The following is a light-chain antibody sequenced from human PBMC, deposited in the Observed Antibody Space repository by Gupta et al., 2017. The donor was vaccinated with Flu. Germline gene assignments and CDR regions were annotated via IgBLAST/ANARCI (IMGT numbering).Light chain of an antibody. J-gene: IGKJ2*03. CDR1: QSLVHSDGNTF. V-gene: IGKV2-24*01. Sequence: DIVMTQTPLSSPVTLGQPASISCRSSQSLVHSDGNTFLSWLHQRPGQPPRLLIYTISNRRSGVPDRFSDSGAGTDFTLKITRGEAEDVGVYYCRQRKKCPYSFGQGTKLEIK. CDR3: RQRKKCPYS. CDR2: TIS.